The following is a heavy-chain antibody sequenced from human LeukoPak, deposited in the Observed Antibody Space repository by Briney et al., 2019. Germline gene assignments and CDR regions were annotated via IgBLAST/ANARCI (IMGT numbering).Heavy chain of an antibody. CDR2: IYHSGST. CDR1: GGSISSGGYS. D-gene: IGHD3-9*01. V-gene: IGHV4-30-2*01. Sequence: SQTLSLTCTVSGGSISSGGYSWSWIRQPPGKGLEWIGYIYHSGSTNYNPSLKSRVTISVDTSKNQFSLKLSSVTAVDTAVYYCARGGGYYDILTGYRPWGQGTLVTVSS. J-gene: IGHJ5*02. CDR3: ARGGGYYDILTGYRP.